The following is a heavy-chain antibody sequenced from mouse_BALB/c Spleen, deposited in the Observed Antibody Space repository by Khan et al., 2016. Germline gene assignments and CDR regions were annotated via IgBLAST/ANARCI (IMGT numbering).Heavy chain of an antibody. D-gene: IGHD2-1*01. J-gene: IGHJ4*01. CDR2: IYPGNSDT. V-gene: IGHV1-5*01. CDR1: GYTFTNYW. CDR3: TEGNYFYAMDY. Sequence: VQLQQSGTVLARPGASVKMSCKASGYTFTNYWMHWVKQRPGQGLEWIGAIYPGNSDTSYNQKFKGKAKLTAVTSTSTAYMELSSLTNEDSAVYYCTEGNYFYAMDYWGQGTSVTVSS.